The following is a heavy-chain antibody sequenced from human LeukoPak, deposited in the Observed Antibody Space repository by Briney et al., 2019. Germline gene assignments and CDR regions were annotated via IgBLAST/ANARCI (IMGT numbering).Heavy chain of an antibody. CDR1: GFTFSSYP. CDR2: ISYDGRNN. J-gene: IGHJ4*02. CDR3: ARDGHWNDRVPFDH. V-gene: IGHV3-30*04. Sequence: GGSLRLSCAVSGFTFSSYPMHWVRQAPGKGLEWVAVISYDGRNNYCADSVRGRFTISRDNSKDTLYLQMNSLRTEDTAVYYCARDGHWNDRVPFDHWGQGTLVTVSS. D-gene: IGHD1-1*01.